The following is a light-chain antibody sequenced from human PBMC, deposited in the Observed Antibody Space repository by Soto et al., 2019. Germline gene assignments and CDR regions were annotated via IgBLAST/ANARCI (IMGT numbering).Light chain of an antibody. Sequence: IVVTQCXXTLPVPHGETASISXMSSESLLHSNGYNYLDWYLEKPGQSPQLLIYLGSNRASGVPDRFSGSGSGTDFTLKISRVEAGDVGVYYCVQALQSPPWTFGQGTKV. CDR3: VQALQSPPWT. CDR1: ESLLHSNGYNY. CDR2: LGS. J-gene: IGKJ1*01. V-gene: IGKV2-28*01.